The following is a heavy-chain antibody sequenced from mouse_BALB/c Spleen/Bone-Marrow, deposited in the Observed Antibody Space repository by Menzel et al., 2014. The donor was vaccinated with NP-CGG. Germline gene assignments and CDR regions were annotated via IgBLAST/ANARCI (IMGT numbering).Heavy chain of an antibody. CDR2: IRNKANGYTT. CDR1: GFTFTDYY. D-gene: IGHD3-1*01. CDR3: ARDRAARATGYYFDY. J-gene: IGHJ2*01. Sequence: EVNLVESGGGLVQPGGSLRFSCATSGFTFTDYYMSWVRQPPGKALEWLGFIRNKANGYTTEYSVSVKGRFTISRDNSQSSLYLQMNTLRGEDNATYYCARDRAARATGYYFDYWGQGTTLTVSS. V-gene: IGHV7-3*02.